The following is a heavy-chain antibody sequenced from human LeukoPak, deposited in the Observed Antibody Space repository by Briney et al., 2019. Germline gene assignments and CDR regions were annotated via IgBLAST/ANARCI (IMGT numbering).Heavy chain of an antibody. Sequence: ASVNLSCNTSGSPFSTWKINRDRHAPGQGLELLGWLHPDRSNKDYAQKFRRRVTMSKDTSTSTDYMELRGLRLDATSVYCCVRVPRNDRWGQGTLLSVSS. J-gene: IGHJ5*02. D-gene: IGHD1-14*01. CDR2: LHPDRSNK. V-gene: IGHV1-8*01. CDR3: VRVPRNDR. CDR1: GSPFSTWK.